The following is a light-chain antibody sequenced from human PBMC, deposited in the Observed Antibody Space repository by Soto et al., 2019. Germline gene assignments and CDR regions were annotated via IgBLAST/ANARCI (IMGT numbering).Light chain of an antibody. CDR1: QSVSSN. CDR2: GAS. V-gene: IGKV3-15*01. CDR3: QHYNNWPPWT. Sequence: DIVMTQSPATLSVSPGERATLSCRASQSVSSNLAWYQQKPGQAPRLLIYGASTRDTGIPARFSGSGSGTEFTLTISSLQSEDFAIYYCQHYNNWPPWTFGQGTKVEIK. J-gene: IGKJ1*01.